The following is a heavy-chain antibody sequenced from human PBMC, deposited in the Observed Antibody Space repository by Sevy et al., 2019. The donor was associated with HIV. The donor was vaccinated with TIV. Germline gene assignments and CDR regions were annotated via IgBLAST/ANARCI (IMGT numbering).Heavy chain of an antibody. CDR1: GGPISSYY. V-gene: IGHV4-59*01. D-gene: IGHD5-12*01. CDR2: IHYCGST. CDR3: ARAPPVRSGDDSLNWFDP. Sequence: SETLSLTCTVSGGPISSYYWSWIRQPPGKKLEWIGYIHYCGSTKYNPSLNSRVTMSVDTSKNKFSLKLTSVTAADTAMYYCARAPPVRSGDDSLNWFDPWGQGTLVTVSS. J-gene: IGHJ5*02.